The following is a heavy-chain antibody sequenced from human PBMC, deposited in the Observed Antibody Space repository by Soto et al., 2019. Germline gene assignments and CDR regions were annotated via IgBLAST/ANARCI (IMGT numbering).Heavy chain of an antibody. J-gene: IGHJ6*02. CDR2: ISSSGSTI. CDR1: GFTFSSYE. V-gene: IGHV3-48*03. D-gene: IGHD5-12*01. CDR3: AIDTEIEDRGYDYSYYGMDY. Sequence: EVQLVESGGGLVQPGGSLRLSCAASGFTFSSYEMNWVRQAPGKGLAWVSYISSSGSTIYYADSVKGRLTISRDNAKNAVYRQINALRAEDTAVYYCAIDTEIEDRGYDYSYYGMDYWVQGTTVTASS.